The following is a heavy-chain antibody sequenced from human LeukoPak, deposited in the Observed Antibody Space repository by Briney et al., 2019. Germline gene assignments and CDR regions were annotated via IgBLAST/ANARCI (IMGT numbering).Heavy chain of an antibody. J-gene: IGHJ4*02. D-gene: IGHD6-19*01. Sequence: SETLSLTCAVYGGSFSGYYWSWIRQPPGKGLEWIGEINHSGSTNYNPSLKSRVTISVDTSKNQFSLKLSSVTAADTAVYYCARGMRQWLVRVYFDYWGQGTLATVSS. CDR3: ARGMRQWLVRVYFDY. CDR1: GGSFSGYY. V-gene: IGHV4-34*01. CDR2: INHSGST.